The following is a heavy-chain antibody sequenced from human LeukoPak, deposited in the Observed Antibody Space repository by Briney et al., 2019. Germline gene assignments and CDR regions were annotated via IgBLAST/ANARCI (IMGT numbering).Heavy chain of an antibody. J-gene: IGHJ4*02. D-gene: IGHD3-9*01. CDR2: IGSSSSTI. Sequence: GGSLRLSCAASGFTFSSYSMNWVRQAPGKGLEWVSYIGSSSSTIYYADSVKGRFTISGDNAKNSLYLQMNSLRAEDTAVHYCARDKLRYFDWLVDYWGQGTLVTVSS. CDR1: GFTFSSYS. CDR3: ARDKLRYFDWLVDY. V-gene: IGHV3-48*04.